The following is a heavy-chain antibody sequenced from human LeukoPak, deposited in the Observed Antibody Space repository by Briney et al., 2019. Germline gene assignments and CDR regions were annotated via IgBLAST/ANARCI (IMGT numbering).Heavy chain of an antibody. CDR2: IKQDGSEK. Sequence: GGSLRLSCAASGFTFSSYWMSWVRQAPGKGLEWVANIKQDGSEKYYVDSVKGRFTISRDNAKNSLYLQMNSLRAEDTAVYYCARDRGDYGDYVLGYWGQGTLVTVSS. V-gene: IGHV3-7*01. D-gene: IGHD4-17*01. CDR1: GFTFSSYW. CDR3: ARDRGDYGDYVLGY. J-gene: IGHJ4*02.